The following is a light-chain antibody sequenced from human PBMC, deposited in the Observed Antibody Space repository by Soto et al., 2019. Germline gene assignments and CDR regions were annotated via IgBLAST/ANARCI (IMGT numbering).Light chain of an antibody. CDR2: AAS. V-gene: IGKV1-39*01. Sequence: DIQMTQSPSSLSASVGDRVTISCRASQGVSNYLIWYQQRQGRAPKLFIYAASNLVRGVPSRFSGSGSGTNFTLTIISLKPEDFATYYCHHSYRNPHTFGQGTKLETK. CDR1: QGVSNY. CDR3: HHSYRNPHT. J-gene: IGKJ2*01.